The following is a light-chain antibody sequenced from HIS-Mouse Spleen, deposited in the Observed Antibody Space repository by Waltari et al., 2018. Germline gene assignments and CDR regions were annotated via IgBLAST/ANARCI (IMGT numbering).Light chain of an antibody. CDR1: SAHSSYP. J-gene: IGLJ2*01. Sequence: QLVLTQSPSASASLGASVKLTCTLSSAHSSYPIPWHPQQPEKGPRYLMKLNSDGSHSKGDGIPDRFSGSSSGAERYLTISSLQSEDEADYYCQTWGTGILVVFGGGTKLTVL. CDR3: QTWGTGILVV. CDR2: LNSDGSH. V-gene: IGLV4-69*01.